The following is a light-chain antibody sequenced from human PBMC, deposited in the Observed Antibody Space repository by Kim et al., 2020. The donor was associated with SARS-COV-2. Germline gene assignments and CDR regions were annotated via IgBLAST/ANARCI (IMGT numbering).Light chain of an antibody. J-gene: IGLJ1*01. CDR1: SSDVGGYNY. Sequence: QSVTIACPGTSSDVGGYNYVSWYQQHPGKAPKRMIYDVSKRPSGVPDRFSGSKSGNTASLTISGLQAEDEADYYCCSYAGSYTLYVFGTGTKVTVL. CDR3: CSYAGSYTLYV. V-gene: IGLV2-11*01. CDR2: DVS.